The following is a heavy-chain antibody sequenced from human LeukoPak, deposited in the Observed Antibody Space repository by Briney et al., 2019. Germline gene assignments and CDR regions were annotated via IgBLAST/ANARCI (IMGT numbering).Heavy chain of an antibody. V-gene: IGHV4-4*07. J-gene: IGHJ4*02. CDR2: IYTSGST. CDR3: ARGRGSSWYYFDS. D-gene: IGHD6-13*01. Sequence: SETLSLTCTVSGGSISSYYWSWIRQPAGKGLEWIGRIYTSGSTNYNPSLKGRVTMTIDTSKNQFSLDLSSVTAADTAVYYCARGRGSSWYYFDSWGQGTLVTISS. CDR1: GGSISSYY.